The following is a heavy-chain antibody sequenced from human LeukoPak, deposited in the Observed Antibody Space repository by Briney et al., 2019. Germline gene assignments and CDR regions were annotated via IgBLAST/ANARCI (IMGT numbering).Heavy chain of an antibody. V-gene: IGHV1-8*01. Sequence: ASVKVSCKASGYTFTNYDINWVRQAAGQGLEWMGWMNPYSGDTGYVEKFQGRVTMTRDTSMNTAYMELSSLRSEDTAVYYCTRSGFGGGVHFDYWGQGTPVTVSS. CDR3: TRSGFGGGVHFDY. D-gene: IGHD3-16*01. CDR2: MNPYSGDT. J-gene: IGHJ4*02. CDR1: GYTFTNYD.